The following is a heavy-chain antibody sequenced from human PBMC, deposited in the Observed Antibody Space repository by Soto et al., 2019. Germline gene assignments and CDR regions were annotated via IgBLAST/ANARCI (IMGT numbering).Heavy chain of an antibody. CDR2: INAGNGNT. Sequence: GASVKVSCKASGYTFTSYAMHWVRQAPGQRLEWMGWINAGNGNTKYSQKFRGRVTITRDTSASTAYMELSSLRSEDTAVYYCARDTLYDSSGFYYVGYKWFDPWGQGTLVTVSS. V-gene: IGHV1-3*01. D-gene: IGHD3-22*01. J-gene: IGHJ5*02. CDR3: ARDTLYDSSGFYYVGYKWFDP. CDR1: GYTFTSYA.